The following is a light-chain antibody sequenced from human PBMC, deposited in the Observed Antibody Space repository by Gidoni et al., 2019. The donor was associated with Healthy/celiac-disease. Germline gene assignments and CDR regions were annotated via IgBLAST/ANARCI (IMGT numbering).Light chain of an antibody. J-gene: IGKJ4*01. Sequence: DIQLTQSPSFLSASVGDRVTITCRASQGISSYLAWYQQKPGKAPKLLIYAASTLQSGVPSSFSGSGSGTEFTLTISSLQPEDFATYYCQQLNSYPFFGGGTKVEIK. CDR2: AAS. V-gene: IGKV1-9*01. CDR3: QQLNSYPF. CDR1: QGISSY.